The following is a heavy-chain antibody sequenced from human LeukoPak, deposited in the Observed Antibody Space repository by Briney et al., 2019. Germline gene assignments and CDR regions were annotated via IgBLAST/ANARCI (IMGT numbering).Heavy chain of an antibody. V-gene: IGHV3-30-3*01. D-gene: IGHD1-26*01. J-gene: IGHJ4*02. CDR1: GFTFSSYA. Sequence: PGGSLRLSCAASGFTFSSYAMHWVRQAPGKGLEWVAVISYDGSNKYYADSVKGRFTISRDNSKNTLYLQMNSLRAEDTAVYYCASANSGSYYGYFDYWGQGTLVTVSS. CDR2: ISYDGSNK. CDR3: ASANSGSYYGYFDY.